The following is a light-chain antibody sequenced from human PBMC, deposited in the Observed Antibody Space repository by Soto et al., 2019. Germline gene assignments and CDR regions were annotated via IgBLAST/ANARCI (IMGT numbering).Light chain of an antibody. V-gene: IGLV2-14*01. CDR1: SSDVGGYNY. CDR3: SSYTSSSTLDV. J-gene: IGLJ1*01. CDR2: DVS. Sequence: HSALTQPASVSGSPGQSITISRTGTSSDVGGYNYVSWYQQHPGKAPKLMIYDVSNRPSGVSNRFSGSKSGNTASLTISGLQAEDEADYYCSSYTSSSTLDVFGTGTKVTVL.